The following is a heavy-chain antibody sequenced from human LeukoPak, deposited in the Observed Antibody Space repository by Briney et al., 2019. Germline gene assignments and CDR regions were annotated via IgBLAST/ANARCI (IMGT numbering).Heavy chain of an antibody. Sequence: GGSLRLSCAASGFTFSSYAMSWVRQAPGKGLEWVSAISGSGGSTYYADSVKGRFTISRDNSKNTLYLQMNSLRAEDTAVYYCAGPSSYYYDSRGRNNWFDPWGQGTLVTVSS. CDR2: ISGSGGST. J-gene: IGHJ5*02. D-gene: IGHD3-22*01. CDR3: AGPSSYYYDSRGRNNWFDP. V-gene: IGHV3-23*01. CDR1: GFTFSSYA.